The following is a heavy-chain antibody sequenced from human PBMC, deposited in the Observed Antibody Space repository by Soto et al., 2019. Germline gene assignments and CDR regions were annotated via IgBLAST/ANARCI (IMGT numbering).Heavy chain of an antibody. J-gene: IGHJ4*02. CDR2: IIPIFGTA. V-gene: IGHV1-69*12. CDR1: GGTFSSYA. Sequence: QVQLVQSGAEVKKPGSSVKVSCKASGGTFSSYAISWVRQAPGQGLEWMGGIIPIFGTANYAQKFQGRVXIXAXXSTSTAYRELSSLRSEDTAVYYCARENSGSYYFDYWGQGTLVTVSS. CDR3: ARENSGSYYFDY. D-gene: IGHD1-26*01.